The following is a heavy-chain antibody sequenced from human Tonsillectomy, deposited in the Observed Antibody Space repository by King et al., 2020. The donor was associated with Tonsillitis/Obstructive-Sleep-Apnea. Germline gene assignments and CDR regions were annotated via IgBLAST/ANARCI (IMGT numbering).Heavy chain of an antibody. CDR2: IWYDGTNK. J-gene: IGHJ4*02. D-gene: IGHD2-21*01. CDR1: GFTFSNYD. Sequence: VQLVESGGGVVQPGRSLRLSCEASGFTFSNYDMHWVRQAPGKGLEWVAVIWYDGTNKYYADSVKGRFTISRDNSKNTLYLQMNSLGAEDTAVYYCARGLVIDLWGQGTLVTVSS. V-gene: IGHV3-33*01. CDR3: ARGLVIDL.